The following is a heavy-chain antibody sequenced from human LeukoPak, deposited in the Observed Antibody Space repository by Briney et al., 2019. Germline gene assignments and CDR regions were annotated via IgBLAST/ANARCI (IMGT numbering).Heavy chain of an antibody. D-gene: IGHD3-10*02. Sequence: GGSLRLSCAASGFTFSYHAMNGVRHAPGKGLEWLAYIGVGGSTQYYGDSVKGRFTISRDDAKNSVYLQMNSLRAEDTAVYYCAELGITMIGGVWGKGTTVTISS. CDR1: GFTFSYHA. CDR2: IGVGGSTQ. J-gene: IGHJ6*04. V-gene: IGHV3-48*01. CDR3: AELGITMIGGV.